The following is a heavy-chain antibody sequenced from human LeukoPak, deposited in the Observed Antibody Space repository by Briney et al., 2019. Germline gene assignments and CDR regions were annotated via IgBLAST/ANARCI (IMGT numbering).Heavy chain of an antibody. CDR1: GGTFSSYA. Sequence: AASVKVSCKASGGTFSSYAISWVRQAPGQGLEWMGGIIPIFGTANYAQKFQGRVTITTDESTSTAYMELSSLRSEDTAVYYCARVWEGTDAFDIWGQGTMVTVSS. CDR3: ARVWEGTDAFDI. D-gene: IGHD1-14*01. J-gene: IGHJ3*02. CDR2: IIPIFGTA. V-gene: IGHV1-69*05.